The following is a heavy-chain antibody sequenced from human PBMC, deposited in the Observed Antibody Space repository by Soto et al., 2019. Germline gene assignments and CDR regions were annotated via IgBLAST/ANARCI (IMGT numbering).Heavy chain of an antibody. Sequence: GESLKISCQASGYTFSAFWITWVRQMPGKGLEWMATIDPRDSYSNYSLSFQGHVTISADKSIGSAYLHWSTLEASDTAIYYCARLSKGFCTKNTCQHYFGMDVWGQGTTVTV. J-gene: IGHJ6*02. CDR3: ARLSKGFCTKNTCQHYFGMDV. D-gene: IGHD2-8*01. CDR1: GYTFSAFW. CDR2: IDPRDSYS. V-gene: IGHV5-10-1*01.